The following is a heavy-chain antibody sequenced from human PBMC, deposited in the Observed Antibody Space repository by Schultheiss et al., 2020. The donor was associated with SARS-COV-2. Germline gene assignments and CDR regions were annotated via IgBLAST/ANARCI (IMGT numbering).Heavy chain of an antibody. V-gene: IGHV3-33*06. CDR3: AKGNPTRDYFDY. Sequence: GGSLRLSCAASGFTFSSYAMSWVRQAPGKGLEWVAVIWYEGNNKYYGDSVKGRFTISRDNSNNTLYLQMNSLRADDTAVYYCAKGNPTRDYFDYWGQGTLVTVSS. CDR2: IWYEGNNK. J-gene: IGHJ4*02. D-gene: IGHD1-14*01. CDR1: GFTFSSYA.